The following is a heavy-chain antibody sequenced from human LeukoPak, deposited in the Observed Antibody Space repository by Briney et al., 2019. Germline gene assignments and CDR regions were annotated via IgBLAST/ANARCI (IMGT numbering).Heavy chain of an antibody. CDR1: GFTFSNYA. J-gene: IGHJ4*02. Sequence: PGGSLRLSCAASGFTFSNYAMSWVRQAPGKGLEWVSAISGSGGSTYYADSVKGRFTISRDNSKNTLYLQMNSLRAEDTAVYYCARKDDILTGYFDYWGQGTLVTVSS. CDR3: ARKDDILTGYFDY. D-gene: IGHD3-9*01. CDR2: ISGSGGST. V-gene: IGHV3-23*01.